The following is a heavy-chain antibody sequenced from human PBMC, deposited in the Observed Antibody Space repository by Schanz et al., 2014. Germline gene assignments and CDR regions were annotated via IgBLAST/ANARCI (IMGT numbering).Heavy chain of an antibody. Sequence: EVQLVESGGGLVKPGGSLRLSCAASGFNFITFAMSWVRQAPGKGLEWVSFISTGRYLYYADSVKGRFTISRDNTKNSVFLQMSSLRVEDTGLYFCARDPVEGAPTPYYFDSWGPGTLVTVSS. V-gene: IGHV3-21*01. D-gene: IGHD1-26*01. CDR1: GFNFITFA. J-gene: IGHJ4*02. CDR3: ARDPVEGAPTPYYFDS. CDR2: ISTGRYL.